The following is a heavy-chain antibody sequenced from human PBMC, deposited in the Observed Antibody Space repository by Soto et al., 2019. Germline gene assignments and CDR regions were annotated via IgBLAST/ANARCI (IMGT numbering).Heavy chain of an antibody. Sequence: SVKVSCKASGGTFSSYAISWVRQAPGQGLEWMGGIIPIFGTANYAQKVQGRVTITADESTSTAYMELSSLRSEDTAVYYCARDLSRGSRGYYYYGMDVWGPGTTVTVSS. CDR1: GGTFSSYA. J-gene: IGHJ6*02. D-gene: IGHD6-6*01. CDR2: IIPIFGTA. CDR3: ARDLSRGSRGYYYYGMDV. V-gene: IGHV1-69*13.